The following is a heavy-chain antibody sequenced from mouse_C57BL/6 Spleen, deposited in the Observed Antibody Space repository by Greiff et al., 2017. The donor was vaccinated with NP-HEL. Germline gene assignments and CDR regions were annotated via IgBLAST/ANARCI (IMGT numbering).Heavy chain of an antibody. Sequence: VQLQQPGAELVKPGASVKLSCKASGYTFTSYWMHWVKQRPGQGLEWIGMIHPNSGSTNYNEKFKIKATLTVDKSSSTAYMQLSSLTSEDSAVYYCARLADGYLPYWYFDVWGTGTTVTVSS. V-gene: IGHV1-64*01. D-gene: IGHD2-3*01. J-gene: IGHJ1*03. CDR1: GYTFTSYW. CDR2: IHPNSGST. CDR3: ARLADGYLPYWYFDV.